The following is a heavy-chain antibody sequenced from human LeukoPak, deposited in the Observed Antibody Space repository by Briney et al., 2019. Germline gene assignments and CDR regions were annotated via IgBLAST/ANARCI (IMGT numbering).Heavy chain of an antibody. J-gene: IGHJ5*02. V-gene: IGHV3-30*04. CDR1: GFTFSSYA. D-gene: IGHD6-19*01. CDR3: ARVRQQWLVVGWFDP. Sequence: GGSLRLSCAASGFTFSSYAMHWVRQAPGKGLEWVAVISYDGSNKYYADSVKGRFTISRDNSKNTLYLQMNSLRAEDTAVYYCARVRQQWLVVGWFDPWGQGTLVTVSS. CDR2: ISYDGSNK.